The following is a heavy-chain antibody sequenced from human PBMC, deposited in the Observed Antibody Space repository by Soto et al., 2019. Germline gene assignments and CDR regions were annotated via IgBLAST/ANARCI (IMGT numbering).Heavy chain of an antibody. CDR3: ASSSLYGMDV. Sequence: LRLSCSASGFSITDYAMSWVRQAPGKGLEWIGNIYYSGNTYYNPSLKSRLIISIDTSKNQFSLKVGSVTAADTAVYYCASSSLYGMDVWGQGTTVTVSS. J-gene: IGHJ6*02. CDR1: GFSITDYA. CDR2: IYYSGNT. V-gene: IGHV4-30-4*01.